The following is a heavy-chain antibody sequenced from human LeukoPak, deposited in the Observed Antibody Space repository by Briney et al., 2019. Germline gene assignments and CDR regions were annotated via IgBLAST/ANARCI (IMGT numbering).Heavy chain of an antibody. J-gene: IGHJ4*02. Sequence: PSETLSLTCAVYGVSFSGYYWSWLRQPPGKGLEWVGEINHSGSTNYNPSLKSRVTISVDTSKNQFSLKLSSVTAADTAVYYCARGVRGYSYGYFDYWGQGTLVTVSS. D-gene: IGHD5-18*01. CDR1: GVSFSGYY. CDR3: ARGVRGYSYGYFDY. CDR2: INHSGST. V-gene: IGHV4-34*01.